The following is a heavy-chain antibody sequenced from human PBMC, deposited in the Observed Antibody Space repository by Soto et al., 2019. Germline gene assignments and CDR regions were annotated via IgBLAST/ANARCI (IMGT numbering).Heavy chain of an antibody. CDR3: ARVRYYDFWSGYYPYYYYYGMDV. J-gene: IGHJ6*02. CDR1: GGSISSGGYY. CDR2: IYYSGST. D-gene: IGHD3-3*01. Sequence: NPSETLSLTCTVSGGSISSGGYYWSWIRQHPGKGLEWIGYIYYSGSTYYNPSLKSRVTISVDTSKNQFSLKLSSVTAADTAVYYCARVRYYDFWSGYYPYYYYYGMDVWGQGTTVTVSS. V-gene: IGHV4-31*03.